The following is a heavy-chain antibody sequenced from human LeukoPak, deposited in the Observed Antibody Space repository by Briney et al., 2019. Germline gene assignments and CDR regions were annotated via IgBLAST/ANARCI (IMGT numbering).Heavy chain of an antibody. CDR3: ARGRGYYYDSSGYALDY. CDR2: IYSGGST. Sequence: GGSLRLSCAASGFTVSINYMSWGRQAPGKGLEWGSVIYSGGSTYYSDSVKGRFTISRDKSKNTLYLQMNSLRAEDTAVYYCARGRGYYYDSSGYALDYWGQGTLVTVSS. J-gene: IGHJ4*02. V-gene: IGHV3-66*01. D-gene: IGHD3-22*01. CDR1: GFTVSINY.